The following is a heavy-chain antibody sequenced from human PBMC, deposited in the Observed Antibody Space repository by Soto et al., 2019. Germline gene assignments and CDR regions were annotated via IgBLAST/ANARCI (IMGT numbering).Heavy chain of an antibody. D-gene: IGHD6-19*01. J-gene: IGHJ6*02. CDR1: GYTFTSYV. Sequence: QVQLVQSGAEVKKPGASVKVSCRASGYTFTSYVISWVRQAPAQGLEWMGWISAYNGNTNFAQKLQGRVTMTTDTSTSTAYMELRSMRSDDTAVYYCAGVVATVAGPDGMDVWGQGTTVTVSS. CDR2: ISAYNGNT. CDR3: AGVVATVAGPDGMDV. V-gene: IGHV1-18*01.